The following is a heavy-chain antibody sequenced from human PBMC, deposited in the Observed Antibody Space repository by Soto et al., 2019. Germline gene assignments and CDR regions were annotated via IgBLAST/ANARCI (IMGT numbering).Heavy chain of an antibody. CDR2: IKSKTDGGTT. D-gene: IGHD3-10*01. CDR3: TTEILWFGEFWDRHYGMDV. Sequence: GGSLRLSCAASGFTFSNAWMNWVRQAPGKGLEWVGRIKSKTDGGTTDYAAPVKGRFTISRDDSKNTLYLQMNSLKTEDTAVYYCTTEILWFGEFWDRHYGMDVWGQGTTVTVSS. V-gene: IGHV3-15*07. J-gene: IGHJ6*02. CDR1: GFTFSNAW.